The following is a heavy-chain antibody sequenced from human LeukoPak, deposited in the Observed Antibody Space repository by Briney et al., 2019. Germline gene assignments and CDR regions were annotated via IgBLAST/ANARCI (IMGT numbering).Heavy chain of an antibody. CDR1: GYSFTSYW. V-gene: IGHV5-51*01. J-gene: IGHJ4*02. D-gene: IGHD2-8*01. CDR3: ARHGAGYCTNGVCRHFDY. CDR2: IYPADSDT. Sequence: NSGESLKISCKGSGYSFTSYWIGWVRQMPGKGLEWMGIIYPADSDTRYSPSFQGQVTISADKSISTAYLQWSSLKASDTAMYYCARHGAGYCTNGVCRHFDYWGQGTLVTVS.